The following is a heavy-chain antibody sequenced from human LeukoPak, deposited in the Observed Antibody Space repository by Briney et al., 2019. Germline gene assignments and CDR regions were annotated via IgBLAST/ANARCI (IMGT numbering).Heavy chain of an antibody. V-gene: IGHV4-38-2*01. CDR1: GFSITSTYY. Sequence: SETLSLTCAVPGFSITSTYYGPCIRQTPGKGLEWIATITHSGNTYYISSLESRLTISLDTSKRHFSLRLTSVTAADTAVYYCARINAPVATFDYWGLGTLVAVSS. D-gene: IGHD2-21*01. CDR3: ARINAPVATFDY. CDR2: ITHSGNT. J-gene: IGHJ4*02.